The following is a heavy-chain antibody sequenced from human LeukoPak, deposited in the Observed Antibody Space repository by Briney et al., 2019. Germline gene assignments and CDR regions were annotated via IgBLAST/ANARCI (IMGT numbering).Heavy chain of an antibody. J-gene: IGHJ4*02. D-gene: IGHD5-18*01. CDR2: INHSGST. CDR1: GGSFIGYY. CDR3: ARGMDTAMVIRTDFDY. V-gene: IGHV4-34*01. Sequence: SETLSLTCAVYGGSFIGYYWSWIRQPPGKGLEWIGEINHSGSTNYNPSLKSRVTISVDTSKNQFSLKLSSVTAADTAVYYCARGMDTAMVIRTDFDYWGQGTLVTVSS.